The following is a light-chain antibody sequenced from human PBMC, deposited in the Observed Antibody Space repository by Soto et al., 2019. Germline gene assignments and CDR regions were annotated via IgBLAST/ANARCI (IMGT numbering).Light chain of an antibody. Sequence: EIMLTQSPGTLSLSPGERATLSCRASQSVSSSFLAWYQQKPGQAPRLLIYGASIRATGIPDRFSGSGSGTDFTLTLSRLEPEDFAMYLCQPYGTSLWTFGQGTKVEI. CDR1: QSVSSSF. V-gene: IGKV3-20*01. J-gene: IGKJ1*01. CDR2: GAS. CDR3: QPYGTSLWT.